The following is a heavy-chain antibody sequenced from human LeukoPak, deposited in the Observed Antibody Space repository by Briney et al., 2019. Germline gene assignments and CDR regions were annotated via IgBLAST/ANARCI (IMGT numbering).Heavy chain of an antibody. Sequence: GGSLRLSCAASGYTFSSYSINWVRHGPGRGLECVSSISVRSNYIYYADSVRGRFRISRDDARDSLYLQMNSLRAEDTAVYYCVRLRRNSDTTGFYYYYDFWGQGTLVTVSS. CDR1: GYTFSSYS. J-gene: IGHJ4*02. D-gene: IGHD3-22*01. V-gene: IGHV3-21*01. CDR3: VRLRRNSDTTGFYYYYDF. CDR2: ISVRSNYI.